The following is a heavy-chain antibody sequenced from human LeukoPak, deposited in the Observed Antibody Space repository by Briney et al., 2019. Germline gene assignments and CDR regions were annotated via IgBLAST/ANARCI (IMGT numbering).Heavy chain of an antibody. CDR3: AKDDYDDYFTPDY. V-gene: IGHV3-30*18. Sequence: GGSLRLSCAASGSTFSSYGMHWVRQAPGKGLEWVAVISYDGSNKYYADSVKGRFTISRDNSKNSLYLQMHSLRAEDTDVYYCAKDDYDDYFTPDYWGQGTLVTVSS. D-gene: IGHD4-17*01. CDR1: GSTFSSYG. CDR2: ISYDGSNK. J-gene: IGHJ4*02.